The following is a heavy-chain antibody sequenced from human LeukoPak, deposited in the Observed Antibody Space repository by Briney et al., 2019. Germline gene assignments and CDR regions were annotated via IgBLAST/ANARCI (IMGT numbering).Heavy chain of an antibody. CDR1: GFTFSSYG. CDR2: ISSSGTII. V-gene: IGHV3-48*04. CDR3: ARVDRDGYNLVDY. D-gene: IGHD5-24*01. Sequence: PGGSLRLSCAASGFTFSSYGMHWVRQAPGKGLEWVSYISSSGTIIYYADSVKGRFTISRDNAKNSLDLQMNSMRAGDTAVYYCARVDRDGYNLVDYWGQGTLVTVSS. J-gene: IGHJ4*02.